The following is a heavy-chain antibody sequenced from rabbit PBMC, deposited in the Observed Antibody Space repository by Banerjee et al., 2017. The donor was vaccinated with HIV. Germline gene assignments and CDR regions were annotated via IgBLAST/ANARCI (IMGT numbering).Heavy chain of an antibody. Sequence: QEQLEESGGDLVKPEGSLTLTCTASGFSFSNGYVMCWVRQAPGKGLEWIGCIYAGNNGSPYYASWAKGRFTISKTSSTTVTLQMTSLTAADTATYFCARDLAGAIGWNFNLWGPGTLVTVS. V-gene: IGHV1S45*01. CDR3: ARDLAGAIGWNFNL. CDR2: IYAGNNGSP. D-gene: IGHD4-1*01. CDR1: GFSFSNGYV. J-gene: IGHJ4*01.